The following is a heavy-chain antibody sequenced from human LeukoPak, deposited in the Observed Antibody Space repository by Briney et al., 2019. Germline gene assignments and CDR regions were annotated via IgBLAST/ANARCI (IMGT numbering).Heavy chain of an antibody. CDR2: INHSGST. J-gene: IGHJ4*02. CDR3: ASGHSSSSY. CDR1: GGSFSGYY. Sequence: SETLSLTCAVYGGSFSGYYWSWIRQPPGKGLEWIGEINHSGSTNYNPSLKSPVTISVDTPKNQFSLKLSSVTAADTAVYYCASGHSSSSYWGQGTLVTVSS. V-gene: IGHV4-34*01. D-gene: IGHD6-13*01.